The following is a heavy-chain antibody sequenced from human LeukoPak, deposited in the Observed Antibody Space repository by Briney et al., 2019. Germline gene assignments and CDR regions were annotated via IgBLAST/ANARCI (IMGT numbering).Heavy chain of an antibody. CDR1: GGSISSISYY. D-gene: IGHD3-16*02. CDR2: VHYSGRT. J-gene: IGHJ4*02. V-gene: IGHV4-39*07. Sequence: SETLSLTCTVSGGSISSISYYWGWVRQPPGKGLEWIGSVHYSGRTYYNPSLKSRVTISMDTSTNQFSLRLNSVTAADTAMYYCARSHDHLWGNYPDYWGQGTLVTVSS. CDR3: ARSHDHLWGNYPDY.